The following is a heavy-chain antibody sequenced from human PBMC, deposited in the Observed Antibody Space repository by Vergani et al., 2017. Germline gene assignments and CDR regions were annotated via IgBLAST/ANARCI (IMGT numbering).Heavy chain of an antibody. J-gene: IGHJ5*02. CDR1: GGSISSYY. Sequence: QVQLRESGPGLVKPSETLSLTCTVSGGSISSYYWSWIRQPPGKGLEWIGYIYYSGSTNYNPSLKSRVTISVDTSKNQFSLKLSSVTAADTAVYYCARGPAVAGFGWFDPWGQGTLVTVSS. V-gene: IGHV4-59*01. CDR3: ARGPAVAGFGWFDP. D-gene: IGHD6-19*01. CDR2: IYYSGST.